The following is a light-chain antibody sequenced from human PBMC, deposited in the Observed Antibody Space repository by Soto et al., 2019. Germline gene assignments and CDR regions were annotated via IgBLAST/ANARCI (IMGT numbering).Light chain of an antibody. Sequence: DIQMTQSPSTLSASVGDRVTITCRASQYISRRLAWYQQKPGKAPKLLIYDASSLQSGVPSRFSGSGSETEFTLTISSLQPDDFATYYCQHYNSYSHFGQGTRLEIK. V-gene: IGKV1-5*01. CDR2: DAS. CDR1: QYISRR. CDR3: QHYNSYSH. J-gene: IGKJ5*01.